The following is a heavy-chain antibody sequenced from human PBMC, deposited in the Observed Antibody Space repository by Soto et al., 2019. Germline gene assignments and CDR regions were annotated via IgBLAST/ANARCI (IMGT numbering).Heavy chain of an antibody. D-gene: IGHD3-10*01. J-gene: IGHJ6*02. V-gene: IGHV4-30-2*01. CDR2: VYHNGIT. CDR3: ARGLAVRGSYGLDV. CDR1: GASISRGGSS. Sequence: NPSETLSLTCAVSGASISRGGSSWSWIRQAPGTGLEWIGYVYHNGITNYNPSLKGRVTISVDKSQNQFSLSLNSVTAADTAVYYCARGLAVRGSYGLDVWGQGTTVTVSS.